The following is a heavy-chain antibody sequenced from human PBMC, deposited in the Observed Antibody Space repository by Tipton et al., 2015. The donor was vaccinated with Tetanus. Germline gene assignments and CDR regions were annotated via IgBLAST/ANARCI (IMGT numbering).Heavy chain of an antibody. CDR1: GFTFNNYA. V-gene: IGHV3-23*01. J-gene: IGHJ4*02. CDR2: INGTGTVT. D-gene: IGHD2-2*01. Sequence: SLRLSCAASGFTFNNYAMGWVRQVPGKGLEWVSSINGTGTVTHHADSAKGRFTISRDNSKNTLYLQMNSLRAEDTAIYFCAKALKTLIYQCFDYWGQGTLVTVSS. CDR3: AKALKTLIYQCFDY.